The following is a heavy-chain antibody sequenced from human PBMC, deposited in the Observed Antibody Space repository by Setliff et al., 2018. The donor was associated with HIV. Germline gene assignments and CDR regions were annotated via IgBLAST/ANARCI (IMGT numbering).Heavy chain of an antibody. Sequence: PSETLSLTCNVSGDSLNTYYWSWIRQSGGKGLEWIGHIYASGKTTFNPSLKSRVRMSVDTSKNQFSLKLTSVTASDTAVYYCARGNNDLESFDYWGQGALVTVS. J-gene: IGHJ4*02. CDR1: GDSLNTYY. CDR3: ARGNNDLESFDY. D-gene: IGHD3-3*01. V-gene: IGHV4-4*07. CDR2: IYASGKT.